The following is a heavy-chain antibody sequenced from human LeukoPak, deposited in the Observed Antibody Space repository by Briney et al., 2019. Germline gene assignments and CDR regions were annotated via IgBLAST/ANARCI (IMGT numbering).Heavy chain of an antibody. Sequence: GGSLRLSCAASGFTFSSYAMSWVRQAPGKGLEWVSAISGSGGSTYYADSVKGRFTISRDNSKDTLYLQMNSLRAEDTAVYYCAKDRVITFRGVIVTHDAFDIWGQGTMVTVSS. V-gene: IGHV3-23*01. CDR3: AKDRVITFRGVIVTHDAFDI. J-gene: IGHJ3*02. CDR1: GFTFSSYA. D-gene: IGHD3-16*02. CDR2: ISGSGGST.